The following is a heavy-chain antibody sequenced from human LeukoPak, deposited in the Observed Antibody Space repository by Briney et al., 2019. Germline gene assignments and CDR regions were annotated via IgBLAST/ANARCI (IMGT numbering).Heavy chain of an antibody. D-gene: IGHD6-13*01. CDR1: GYSISSGYY. CDR3: ARHSGIAAAPFDY. CDR2: IYHSGST. J-gene: IGHJ4*02. V-gene: IGHV4-38-2*01. Sequence: PSETLSLTCAVSGYSISSGYYWGCIRQPPGKGLEWIGSIYHSGSTYYNPSLKSRVTISVDTSKNQFSLKLSSVTAADTAVYYCARHSGIAAAPFDYWGQGTLVTVSS.